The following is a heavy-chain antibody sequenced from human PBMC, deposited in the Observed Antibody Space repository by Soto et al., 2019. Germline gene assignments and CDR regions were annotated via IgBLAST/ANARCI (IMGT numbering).Heavy chain of an antibody. V-gene: IGHV4-39*01. CDR3: ARHEYVSSSYDLLDV. D-gene: IGHD3-22*01. CDR1: GGSVTNINYF. Sequence: PSETLSLTCSVSGGSVTNINYFWAWIRQSPGEGLEWIANIYYTGTTFYNPSLRSRVSMTIDASKNRFSLNLSSVTASDTALYYCARHEYVSSSYDLLDVWGRGTMVTVS. J-gene: IGHJ3*01. CDR2: IYYTGTT.